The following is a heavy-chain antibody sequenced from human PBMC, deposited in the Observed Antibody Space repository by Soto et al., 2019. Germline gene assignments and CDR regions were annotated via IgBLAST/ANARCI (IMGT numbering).Heavy chain of an antibody. Sequence: PGGSLRLCCAASGFTFSSYAMHWVRQAPGKGLEWVAFISNDGRAQYYADSVKGRFTISRDYSKNTVDLQMNSLTNEETAVYYCARDIWSGDYKWFVCCGPGSLLAVSS. CDR2: ISNDGRAQ. D-gene: IGHD3-3*01. CDR1: GFTFSSYA. V-gene: IGHV3-30*04. J-gene: IGHJ5*01. CDR3: ARDIWSGDYKWFVC.